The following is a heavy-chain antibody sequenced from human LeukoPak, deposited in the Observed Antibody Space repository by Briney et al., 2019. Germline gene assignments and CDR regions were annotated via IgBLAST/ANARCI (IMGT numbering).Heavy chain of an antibody. CDR3: ARDVGNYDSGTSYFDY. CDR2: IWYDGSKK. J-gene: IGHJ4*02. D-gene: IGHD3-10*01. CDR1: GFTFSSYG. V-gene: IGHV3-33*01. Sequence: GGSLRLSCAASGFTFSSYGMYWVRQAPGKGLEWVALIWYDGSKKYYADSVKGRFTISRDKSKNTLYLQMNSLTAEDTAVYYCARDVGNYDSGTSYFDYWGQGTLVTVSP.